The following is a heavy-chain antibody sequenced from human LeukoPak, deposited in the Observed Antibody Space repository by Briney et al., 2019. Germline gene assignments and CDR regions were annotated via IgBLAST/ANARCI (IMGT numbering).Heavy chain of an antibody. CDR2: IYSGGST. V-gene: IGHV3-66*01. Sequence: GGSLRLSCAASGFXVSSNYMSWVRQAPGKGLEWVLVIYSGGSTYYADSVKGRFTISRDNSKNTLYLQMNSLRAEDTAVYYCASDVVEKGPTYWGQGTLVTVSS. CDR3: ASDVVEKGPTY. D-gene: IGHD2-15*01. J-gene: IGHJ4*02. CDR1: GFXVSSNY.